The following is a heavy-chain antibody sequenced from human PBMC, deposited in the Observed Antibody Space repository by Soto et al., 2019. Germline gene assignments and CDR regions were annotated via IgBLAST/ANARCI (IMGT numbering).Heavy chain of an antibody. CDR1: GFNFSSYV. V-gene: IGHV3-33*01. Sequence: QVQLVESGGGVVQPGRSLRLSCAASGFNFSSYVMHWVRQAPGKGLEWVAVIWYDGGNKYDADSVKGRFTISRDNSKNTLYLQMNSLRADDTAVYYCARDGQWLPRDGLRSSYYFDYWGQGTLVTVSS. CDR2: IWYDGGNK. J-gene: IGHJ4*02. D-gene: IGHD6-19*01. CDR3: ARDGQWLPRDGLRSSYYFDY.